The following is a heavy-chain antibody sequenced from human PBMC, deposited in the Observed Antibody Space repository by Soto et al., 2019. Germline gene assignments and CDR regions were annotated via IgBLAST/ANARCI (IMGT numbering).Heavy chain of an antibody. V-gene: IGHV3-21*01. D-gene: IGHD2-2*01. CDR2: ISSSSSYI. CDR1: GFTFSSYS. Sequence: PGGSLRLSCAASGFTFSSYSMNWVRQAPGKGLEWVSSISSSSSYIYYADSVKGRFTISRDNAKNSLYLQMNSLRAEDTAVYYCARQFGQLLIRFDYWGQGTLVTVSS. CDR3: ARQFGQLLIRFDY. J-gene: IGHJ4*02.